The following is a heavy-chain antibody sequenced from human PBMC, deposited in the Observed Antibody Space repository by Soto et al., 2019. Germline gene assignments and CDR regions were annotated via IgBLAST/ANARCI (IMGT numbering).Heavy chain of an antibody. CDR2: ISYDGSDK. Sequence: QVQLVESGGGVVQPGRSLRLSCAASGFTFSSYGMHWVRQAPGKGLEWVAVISYDGSDKYYADSVKGRFTISRDSSKNTRYLQMNSLRAEDTAVYYCARDRSGSYAYWGQGTLVTVSS. CDR1: GFTFSSYG. D-gene: IGHD1-26*01. CDR3: ARDRSGSYAY. V-gene: IGHV3-30*03. J-gene: IGHJ4*02.